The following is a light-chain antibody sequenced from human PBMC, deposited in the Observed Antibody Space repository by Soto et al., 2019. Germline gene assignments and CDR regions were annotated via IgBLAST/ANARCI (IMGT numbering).Light chain of an antibody. Sequence: QSALTQPASVSGSPGQSITISCTGTSSDVGSYNLVSWYQQHPGKAPKLMIYEGSKRPSGVSNRFSGSKSGNTASLTISGLQAEDEADYYCCSYAGSSIPVVFGGVTKLTVL. V-gene: IGLV2-23*01. CDR2: EGS. J-gene: IGLJ2*01. CDR3: CSYAGSSIPVV. CDR1: SSDVGSYNL.